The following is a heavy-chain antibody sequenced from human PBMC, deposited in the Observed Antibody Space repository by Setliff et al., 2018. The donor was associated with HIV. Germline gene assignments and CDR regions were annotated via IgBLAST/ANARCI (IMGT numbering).Heavy chain of an antibody. CDR2: ISGSGGST. V-gene: IGHV3-23*01. J-gene: IGHJ4*02. D-gene: IGHD5-12*01. Sequence: PGGSLRLSCAASGFTFNTYAMSWVRQAPGKGLEWVSVISGSGGSTFYADSVKGRFTISRDNSKNTLYLLMNGLRVEDTAVYYCARVGKDGYNYNYFDYWGQGTLVTVSS. CDR3: ARVGKDGYNYNYFDY. CDR1: GFTFNTYA.